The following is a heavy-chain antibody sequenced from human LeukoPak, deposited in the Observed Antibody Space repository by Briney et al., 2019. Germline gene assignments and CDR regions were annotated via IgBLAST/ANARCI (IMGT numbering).Heavy chain of an antibody. Sequence: ASVKVSCKASGYTFTGYYMHWVRQAPGQGLEWMGWINPNSGGTNYAQKFQGRVTMTRDTSISTAYMELRSLRSDDTAVYYCARAASSTYYDILTGYPTWFDPWGQGTLVTVSS. CDR1: GYTFTGYY. J-gene: IGHJ5*02. D-gene: IGHD3-9*01. CDR3: ARAASSTYYDILTGYPTWFDP. CDR2: INPNSGGT. V-gene: IGHV1-2*02.